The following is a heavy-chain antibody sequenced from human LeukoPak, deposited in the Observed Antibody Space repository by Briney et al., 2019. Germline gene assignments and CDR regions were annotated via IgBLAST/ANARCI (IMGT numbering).Heavy chain of an antibody. J-gene: IGHJ4*02. CDR2: IYSGGST. D-gene: IGHD6-19*01. CDR3: ARATGSGWYTFDY. CDR1: GFNVSSNY. V-gene: IGHV3-53*04. Sequence: PGGSLILSCAASGFNVSSNYMSWVRQAPGKGLEWVSVIYSGGSTYYTDSVKGRFTISRHNSKNTLYLQMNSLRAEDTAVYYCARATGSGWYTFDYWGQGTLVTVSS.